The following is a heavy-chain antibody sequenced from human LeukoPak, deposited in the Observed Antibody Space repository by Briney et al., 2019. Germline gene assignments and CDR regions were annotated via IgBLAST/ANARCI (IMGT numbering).Heavy chain of an antibody. V-gene: IGHV4-31*03. D-gene: IGHD1-7*01. Sequence: SETLSLTCTVSGGSISSGGYYWSWIRQHPGKGLEWIGYIYYSGSTYYNPFLKSRVTISVDTSKNQFSLKLSSVTAADTAVYYCARVVGGNWNYDDWFDPWGQGTLVTVSS. J-gene: IGHJ5*02. CDR3: ARVVGGNWNYDDWFDP. CDR1: GGSISSGGYY. CDR2: IYYSGST.